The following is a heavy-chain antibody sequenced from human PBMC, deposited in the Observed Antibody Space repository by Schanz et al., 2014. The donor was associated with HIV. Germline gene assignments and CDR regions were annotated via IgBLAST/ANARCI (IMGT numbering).Heavy chain of an antibody. CDR1: GFTFSKYG. V-gene: IGHV3-30*18. Sequence: QVQLVESGGGVVQPGKSLSLSCAASGFTFSKYGMHWVRQGPGKGLEWVAVISYDGNYKIYSESVKGRFTISRDNSKNTLYLHMSSLRREDTAVYYCAKDRGYCDGSGCYWGDYWGQGTLVTVSS. D-gene: IGHD2-15*01. J-gene: IGHJ4*02. CDR2: ISYDGNYK. CDR3: AKDRGYCDGSGCYWGDY.